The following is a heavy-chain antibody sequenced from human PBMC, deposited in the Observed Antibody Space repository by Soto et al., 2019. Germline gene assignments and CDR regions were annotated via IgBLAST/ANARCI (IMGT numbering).Heavy chain of an antibody. CDR1: GGSSSSSSYY. CDR2: IYYSGST. J-gene: IGHJ4*01. D-gene: IGHD6-19*01. V-gene: IGHV4-39*01. Sequence: SETLSLTCTVSGGSSSSSSYYWGWIRQPPGKGLEWIGSIYYSGSTYYTPSLKSRVTISVDTSKNQFSLKLRSVTAADTAVYYRARHDGFSSGWIFDYWGHGTLVTVSS. CDR3: ARHDGFSSGWIFDY.